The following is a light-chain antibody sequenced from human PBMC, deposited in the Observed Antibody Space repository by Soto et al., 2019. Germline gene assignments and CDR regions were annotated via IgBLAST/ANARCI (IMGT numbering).Light chain of an antibody. J-gene: IGKJ1*01. CDR1: QSISTW. CDR2: KAS. Sequence: DIQMTQSPSTLSASVGDRVTITCRASQSISTWLAWYQQKPGKAPKLLIYKASSLEGGVPSRFSGNGSGTEFTLTISSLQPDDFATYYCQQYLNRWTFGQGTKVEIK. V-gene: IGKV1-5*03. CDR3: QQYLNRWT.